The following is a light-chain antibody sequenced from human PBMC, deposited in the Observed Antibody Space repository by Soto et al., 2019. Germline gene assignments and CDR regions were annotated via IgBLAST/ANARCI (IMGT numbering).Light chain of an antibody. Sequence: IQLTQSPSSLSASVGDRVTITCRASQVISKYLAWYQQKPGTAPKLLIYLASTLQGGVPSRFSGSGSGTDFSLTISGLQPEDVATYYCQYLNSFPLTFGGGTKVEIK. CDR3: QYLNSFPLT. CDR1: QVISKY. V-gene: IGKV1-9*01. J-gene: IGKJ4*01. CDR2: LAS.